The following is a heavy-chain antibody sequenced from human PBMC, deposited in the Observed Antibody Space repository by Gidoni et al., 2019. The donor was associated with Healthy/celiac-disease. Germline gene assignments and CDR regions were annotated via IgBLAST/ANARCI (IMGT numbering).Heavy chain of an antibody. CDR1: GGAFSGYY. CDR3: SRCRGRRLGELSLLGY. Sequence: QVQLQQWGAGRLKPSETLSLTCAVYGGAFSGYYWSWICQPPGKGLEWIGEINHSRSTNYNPSLKSRVTISVDTSKNQFSLKLSSVTAADTAVYYCSRCRGRRLGELSLLGYWGQGTLVTVSS. V-gene: IGHV4-34*01. J-gene: IGHJ4*02. D-gene: IGHD3-16*02. CDR2: INHSRST.